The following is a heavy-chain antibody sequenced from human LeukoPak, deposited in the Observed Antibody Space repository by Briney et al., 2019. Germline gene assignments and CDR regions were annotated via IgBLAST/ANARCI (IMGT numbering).Heavy chain of an antibody. CDR3: AISYGRVAGTDFDY. D-gene: IGHD6-19*01. V-gene: IGHV1-2*02. Sequence: ASVRVSCKASGYTFTGYYMHWVRQAPGQGLEWMGWMNPSSDERKNVQSFQGRVTLTRDTSITTAYMELSSLTSDDTAVYYCAISYGRVAGTDFDYWGQGTLVSVAS. CDR2: MNPSSDER. J-gene: IGHJ4*02. CDR1: GYTFTGYY.